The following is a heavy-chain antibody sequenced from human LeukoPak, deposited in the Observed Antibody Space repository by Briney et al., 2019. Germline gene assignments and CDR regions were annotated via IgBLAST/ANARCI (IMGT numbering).Heavy chain of an antibody. D-gene: IGHD3-3*01. CDR1: GFTFSDYC. CDR3: ARARITIFGVVINPYYYYGMDV. Sequence: GGSLRLSCAASGFTFSDYCMSWIRQAPGKGLEWVSYISSSGSTIYYADSVKGRFTISRDNAKNSLYLQMNSLRAEDTAVYYCARARITIFGVVINPYYYYGMDVWGQGTTVTVSS. J-gene: IGHJ6*02. V-gene: IGHV3-11*01. CDR2: ISSSGSTI.